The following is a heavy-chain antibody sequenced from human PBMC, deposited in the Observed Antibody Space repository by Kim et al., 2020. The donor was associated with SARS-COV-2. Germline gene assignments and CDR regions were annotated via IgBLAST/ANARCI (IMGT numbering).Heavy chain of an antibody. CDR3: ATAGISGTSASHY. Sequence: GGSLRLSCAASWFTVSSNYMIWVRQAPGKGLEWVSVIYSGGDSTYYADSVKGRFTISRDNSKNTLYLQMNSLRAEDTAVYYCATAGISGTSASHYWGRGTLVTVSS. CDR2: IYSGGDST. CDR1: WFTVSSNY. V-gene: IGHV3-53*01. J-gene: IGHJ4*02. D-gene: IGHD1-20*01.